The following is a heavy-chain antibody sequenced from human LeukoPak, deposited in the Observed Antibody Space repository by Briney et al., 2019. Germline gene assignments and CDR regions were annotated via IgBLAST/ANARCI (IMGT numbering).Heavy chain of an antibody. CDR1: GGSFSGYY. CDR3: ARGRYSYGYFGY. CDR2: INHSGST. Sequence: PSETLSLTCAVYGGSFSGYYWSWIRQPPGKGLEWIGEINHSGSTNYNPSLKSRGTISADTSKNQFSLKLSSVTAADTAVYYCARGRYSYGYFGYWGQGTLVTVSS. J-gene: IGHJ4*02. V-gene: IGHV4-34*01. D-gene: IGHD5-18*01.